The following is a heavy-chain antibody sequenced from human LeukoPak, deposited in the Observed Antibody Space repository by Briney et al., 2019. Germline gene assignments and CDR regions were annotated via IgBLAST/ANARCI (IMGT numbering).Heavy chain of an antibody. D-gene: IGHD3-10*01. CDR2: IYHSGST. Sequence: SGTLSLTCAVSGGSISSSNWWSWVRRPPGKGLEWIGEIYHSGSTNYNPSLKSRVTISVDKSKNQFSLKLSSVTAADTAVYYCARGLLWFGESYDAFDIWGQGTMVTVSS. V-gene: IGHV4-4*02. CDR3: ARGLLWFGESYDAFDI. J-gene: IGHJ3*02. CDR1: GGSISSSNW.